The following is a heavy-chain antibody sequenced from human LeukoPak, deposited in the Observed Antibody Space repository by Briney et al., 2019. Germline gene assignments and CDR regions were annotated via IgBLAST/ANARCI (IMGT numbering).Heavy chain of an antibody. V-gene: IGHV1-69*13. CDR2: IIPVFVAA. D-gene: IGHD2-15*01. CDR1: GGTFNTYV. Sequence: ASVKVSCTTSGGTFNTYVINWVRQAPGQGLEWMGGIIPVFVAAKYAQKFQGRVTITADESTSTGYMELHSLTSEDTAVYYCARSGGGYCSGGECHSGSWFDPWGQGTLVTVSS. J-gene: IGHJ5*02. CDR3: ARSGGGYCSGGECHSGSWFDP.